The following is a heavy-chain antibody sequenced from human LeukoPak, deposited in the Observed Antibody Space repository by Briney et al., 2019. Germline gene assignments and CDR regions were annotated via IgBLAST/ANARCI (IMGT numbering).Heavy chain of an antibody. CDR2: ISSSSTYI. V-gene: IGHV3-21*01. CDR3: AREWLENFHYMDV. D-gene: IGHD3-22*01. J-gene: IGHJ6*03. Sequence: PGGSLRLSCAASGFTFSTYSMNWVRQAPGKGLEWVSSISSSSTYIYYADSVKGRFTISRDNAKNSLYLQMNSLKAEDTAVYYCAREWLENFHYMDVWGKGTTVTVSS. CDR1: GFTFSTYS.